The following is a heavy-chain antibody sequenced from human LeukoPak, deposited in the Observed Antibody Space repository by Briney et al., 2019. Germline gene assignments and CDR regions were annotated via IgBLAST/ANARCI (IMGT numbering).Heavy chain of an antibody. CDR3: ARGFHSGSYYPFDY. CDR1: GGSISSYY. V-gene: IGHV4-59*01. CDR2: IYYSGST. J-gene: IGHJ4*02. D-gene: IGHD1-26*01. Sequence: SETLSLTCTVSGGSISSYYWSWIRQPPGKGLEWIGYIYYSGSTNYNPSLKSRVTMSVDTSKNQFSLKLSSVTAADTAVYYCARGFHSGSYYPFDYWGQGTLVTVSS.